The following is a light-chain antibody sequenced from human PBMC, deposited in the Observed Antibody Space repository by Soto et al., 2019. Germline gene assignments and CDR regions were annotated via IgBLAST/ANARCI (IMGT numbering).Light chain of an antibody. V-gene: IGKV3-20*01. CDR3: QQYCSSPLT. CDR1: QSVSSSY. J-gene: IGKJ4*01. CDR2: GAS. Sequence: EIVLTQSPGTLSLSPGERATLSCRASQSVSSSYLAWYQQKPGQAPRLLIYGASSRATGIPDRCSGSGSGTDFTLTITRLETDDCAVYYCQQYCSSPLTFGGGTKVESK.